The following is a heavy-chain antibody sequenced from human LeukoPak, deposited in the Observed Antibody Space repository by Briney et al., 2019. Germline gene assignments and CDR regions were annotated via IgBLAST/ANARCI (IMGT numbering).Heavy chain of an antibody. Sequence: GGSLRLSCAASGFTFSSYSMTWVRQAPGKGLEWVSSISSSSSYIYYADSVKGRFTISRDTAKNSLYLQMNSLRAEDTAVYYCARSDYGDPIDYWGQGTLVTVSS. CDR1: GFTFSSYS. CDR3: ARSDYGDPIDY. J-gene: IGHJ4*02. V-gene: IGHV3-21*01. CDR2: ISSSSSYI. D-gene: IGHD4-17*01.